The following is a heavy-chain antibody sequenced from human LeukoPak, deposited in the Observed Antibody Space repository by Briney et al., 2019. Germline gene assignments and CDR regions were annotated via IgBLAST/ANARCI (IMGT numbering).Heavy chain of an antibody. D-gene: IGHD3-3*01. CDR3: AKAAYDFWSGYYGPGDY. Sequence: PGGSLRLSCAASGFTFSSYGMHWVRQAPGKGLEWVAVISYDGSNKYYADSVKGRFTISRDNSKNTLYLQMNSLRAEDTAVYYCAKAAYDFWSGYYGPGDYWGQGTLVTVSS. CDR1: GFTFSSYG. CDR2: ISYDGSNK. J-gene: IGHJ4*02. V-gene: IGHV3-30*18.